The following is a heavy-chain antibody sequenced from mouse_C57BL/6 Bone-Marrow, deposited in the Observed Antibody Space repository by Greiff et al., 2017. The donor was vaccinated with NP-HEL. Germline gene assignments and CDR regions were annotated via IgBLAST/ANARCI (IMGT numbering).Heavy chain of an antibody. CDR3: ARSLLRYIDY. Sequence: QVQLKQSGAELVRPGTSVKVSCKASGYAFTNYLIEWVKQRPGQGLEWIGVINPGSGGTNYNEKFKGKATLTADKSSSTAYMQLSSLTSEDSAVYFCARSLLRYIDYWGQGTTLTVSS. D-gene: IGHD1-1*01. V-gene: IGHV1-54*01. CDR2: INPGSGGT. J-gene: IGHJ2*01. CDR1: GYAFTNYL.